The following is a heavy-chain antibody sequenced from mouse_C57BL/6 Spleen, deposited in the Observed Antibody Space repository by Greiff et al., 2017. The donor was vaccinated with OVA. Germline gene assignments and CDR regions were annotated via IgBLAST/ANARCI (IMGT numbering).Heavy chain of an antibody. D-gene: IGHD2-5*01. CDR1: GYTFTDYN. CDR2: INPNNGGT. Sequence: VQLQQSGPELVKPGASVKMSCKASGYTFTDYNMHWVKQSHGKSLEWIGYINPNNGGTSYNQKFKGKATLTVNKSSSTAYMELRSLTSEDSAVYYCARGLYYSNYFDYWGQGTTLTVSS. CDR3: ARGLYYSNYFDY. V-gene: IGHV1-22*01. J-gene: IGHJ2*01.